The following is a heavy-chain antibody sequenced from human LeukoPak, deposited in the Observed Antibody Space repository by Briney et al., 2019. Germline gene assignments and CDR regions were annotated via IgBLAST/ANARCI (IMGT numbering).Heavy chain of an antibody. CDR3: AAEIYGGNTDCCTFDF. V-gene: IGHV1-18*01. Sequence: ASVKVSCKTSGYTFTRYGISWVRQAPGQGLEWMGWISAYDGHTNYVQKLQGRVTMTTDTSTNTAYMELRSLRSDDTAVYYCAAEIYGGNTDCCTFDFWGPGTPVTVSS. D-gene: IGHD4-23*01. CDR1: GYTFTRYG. J-gene: IGHJ3*01. CDR2: ISAYDGHT.